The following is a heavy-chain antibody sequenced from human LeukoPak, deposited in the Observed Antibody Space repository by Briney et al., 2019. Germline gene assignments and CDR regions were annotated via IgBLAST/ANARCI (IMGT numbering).Heavy chain of an antibody. D-gene: IGHD5-12*01. J-gene: IGHJ4*02. CDR2: IIPIFGTA. Sequence: SVKVSCKASGGTFSSYAISWVRQAPGQGREWMGGIIPIFGTANYAQKFQGRVTITADESTSTAYMELSSLRSKDTAVYYCARPGRGYSGYDPYDYWGQGTLVTVSS. CDR1: GGTFSSYA. V-gene: IGHV1-69*01. CDR3: ARPGRGYSGYDPYDY.